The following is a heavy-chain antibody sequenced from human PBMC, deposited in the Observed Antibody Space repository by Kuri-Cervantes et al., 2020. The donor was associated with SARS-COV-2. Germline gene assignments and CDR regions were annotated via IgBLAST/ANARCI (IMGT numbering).Heavy chain of an antibody. CDR3: ARGKGSTYGHFDF. V-gene: IGHV3-23*01. D-gene: IGHD5-18*01. CDR1: GFTFSSYA. Sequence: GESLKISCAASGFTFSSYAMSWVRQAPGKGLEWVSAISGSGGSTYYADSVKGRFTISRDNSKNTLYLQMNDLRAEDTAVYYCARGKGSTYGHFDFWGQGTLVTVSS. J-gene: IGHJ4*02. CDR2: ISGSGGST.